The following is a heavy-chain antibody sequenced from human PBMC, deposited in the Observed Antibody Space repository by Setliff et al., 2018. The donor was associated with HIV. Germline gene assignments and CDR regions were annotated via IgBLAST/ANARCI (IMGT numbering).Heavy chain of an antibody. V-gene: IGHV4-59*08. D-gene: IGHD2-21*02. J-gene: IGHJ4*02. CDR2: IYKSGTT. Sequence: SETLSLTCSVSGGSVNSYHWSWIRQPPGKGLEWIGYIYKSGTTNYSPSLKSRVTISAGPSKNQFSLKLTSVTAADTAVYYCGRLSETAMASFDYWGQGSLVTVSS. CDR3: GRLSETAMASFDY. CDR1: GGSVNSYH.